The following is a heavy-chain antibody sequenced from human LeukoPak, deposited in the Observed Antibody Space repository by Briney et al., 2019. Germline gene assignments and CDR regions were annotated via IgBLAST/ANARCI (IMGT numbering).Heavy chain of an antibody. CDR2: FDVIDGET. J-gene: IGHJ4*02. CDR3: AAGRPYSLLDY. V-gene: IGHV1-24*01. CDR1: GSSRTELS. Sequence: ASVNLSCTVSGSSRTELSLYWGRQAPGKGLEWKGGFDVIDGETFYAQKFQGRVTMTEDSSADTAYMELRSLTSDDTALYYCAAGRPYSLLDYWGQGTLVTVSS. D-gene: IGHD5-18*01.